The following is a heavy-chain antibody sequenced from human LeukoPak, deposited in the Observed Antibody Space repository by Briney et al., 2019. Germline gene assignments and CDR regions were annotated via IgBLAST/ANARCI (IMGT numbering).Heavy chain of an antibody. CDR3: ARKNDYGASYYIDI. V-gene: IGHV4-31*03. Sequence: PSETLSLTCTVSGGSITSGGYYWNWIRQSPGKGLEWIGFLSYSGRTNYNSSLKSRLSMSVDTSKNQFSLRLNSVTAADTAVYYCARKNDYGASYYIDIWGKGTAVTVSS. J-gene: IGHJ6*03. CDR2: LSYSGRT. CDR1: GGSITSGGYY. D-gene: IGHD4-17*01.